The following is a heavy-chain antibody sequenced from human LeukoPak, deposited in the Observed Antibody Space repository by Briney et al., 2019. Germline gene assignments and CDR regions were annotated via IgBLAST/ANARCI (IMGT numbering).Heavy chain of an antibody. CDR2: INPSGRT. V-gene: IGHV4-34*01. Sequence: SETLSLTCAVDGGSFSGYYWSWNRQPPGKGLEWIGEINPSGRTNYNPSLKSRVTISVDTSKNQFSLKLSSVPAADTAVYYCARGRRYDYVWGSYRDYYYYYYYMDVWGKGTTVTVSS. CDR3: ARGRRYDYVWGSYRDYYYYYYYMDV. CDR1: GGSFSGYY. D-gene: IGHD3-16*02. J-gene: IGHJ6*03.